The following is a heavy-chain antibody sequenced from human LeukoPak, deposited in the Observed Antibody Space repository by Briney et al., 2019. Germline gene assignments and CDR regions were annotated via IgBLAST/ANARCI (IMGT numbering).Heavy chain of an antibody. CDR2: ISGSGGST. V-gene: IGHV3-23*01. Sequence: PGGSLRLSCAASGFTFSSYAMSWVRQAPGKGLEWVSAISGSGGSTYYADSVKGRFTISRDNSKNTLYLQMNSLRAEDTAVYYCAKDTHAYNRFSMSGNAFDIWGQGTMVTVSS. J-gene: IGHJ3*02. CDR1: GFTFSSYA. D-gene: IGHD1-14*01. CDR3: AKDTHAYNRFSMSGNAFDI.